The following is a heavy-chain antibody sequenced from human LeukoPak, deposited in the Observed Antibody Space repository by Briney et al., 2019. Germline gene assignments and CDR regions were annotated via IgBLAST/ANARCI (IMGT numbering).Heavy chain of an antibody. CDR3: ARETVNYGSGKDYGMDV. CDR2: IKSKTDGGTT. D-gene: IGHD3-10*01. CDR1: GFTFSNAW. Sequence: GGSLRLSCAASGFTFSNAWMSWVRQAPGKGLEWVGRIKSKTDGGTTDYAAPVKGRFTISRDDSKNTLYLQMNSLKTEDTAVYYCARETVNYGSGKDYGMDVWGQGTTVTVSS. J-gene: IGHJ6*02. V-gene: IGHV3-15*01.